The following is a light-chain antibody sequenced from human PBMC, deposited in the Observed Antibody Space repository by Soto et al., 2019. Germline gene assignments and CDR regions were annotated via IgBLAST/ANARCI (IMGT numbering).Light chain of an antibody. CDR2: DAS. CDR1: QSVSSN. CDR3: QQYDSLPPWT. Sequence: EIVVTQSPATLSVSPGETATLSCRASQSVSSNLAWYQQKPGQAPRLVIYDASTGATGIPGRFSGSGSGTEFSLTITSLQSEDFAVYYCQQYDSLPPWTFGQGTKVE. J-gene: IGKJ1*01. V-gene: IGKV3-15*01.